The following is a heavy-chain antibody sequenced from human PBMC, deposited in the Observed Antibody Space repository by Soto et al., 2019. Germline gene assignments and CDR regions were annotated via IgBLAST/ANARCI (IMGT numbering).Heavy chain of an antibody. CDR3: ARVAYDSSGYYPLFDY. CDR2: IGTAGDT. Sequence: GGSPRLSCAASGFTFSSYDMHWVRQATGKGLEWVSAIGTAGDTYYPGSVKGRFTISRENAKNSLYLQMNSLRAEDTAVYYCARVAYDSSGYYPLFDYWGQGTLVTVSS. V-gene: IGHV3-13*01. J-gene: IGHJ4*02. CDR1: GFTFSSYD. D-gene: IGHD3-22*01.